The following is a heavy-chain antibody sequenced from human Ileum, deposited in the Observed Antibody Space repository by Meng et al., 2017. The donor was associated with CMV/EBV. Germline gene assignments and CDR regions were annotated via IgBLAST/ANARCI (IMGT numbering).Heavy chain of an antibody. CDR3: ASGVVPAATHYYYGMDV. CDR1: GYIFTNYG. D-gene: IGHD2-2*01. V-gene: IGHV1-69*10. J-gene: IGHJ6*02. CDR2: IIPILGIA. Sequence: SVKVSCKTSGYIFTNYGISWVRQAPGQGLEWMGGIIPILGIANYAQKFQGRVTITADKSTSTAYMELSSLRSEDTAVYYCASGVVPAATHYYYGMDVWGQGTTVPSP.